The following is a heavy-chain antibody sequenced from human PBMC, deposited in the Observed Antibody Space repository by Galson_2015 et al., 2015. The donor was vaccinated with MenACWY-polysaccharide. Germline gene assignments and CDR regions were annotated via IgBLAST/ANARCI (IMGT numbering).Heavy chain of an antibody. D-gene: IGHD3-10*01. CDR2: IKRTTDGGTV. V-gene: IGHV3-15*01. CDR3: GYSSGTYYNF. J-gene: IGHJ4*02. Sequence: SLRLSCAASGFDFSSYAMSWVRQAPGKGLEWVGRIKRTTDGGTVGYAAPVRGRFTVSRDDSKNKLYLQMNSLRTEDTAVYYCGYSSGTYYNFWGQGTLVTVSS. CDR1: GFDFSSYA.